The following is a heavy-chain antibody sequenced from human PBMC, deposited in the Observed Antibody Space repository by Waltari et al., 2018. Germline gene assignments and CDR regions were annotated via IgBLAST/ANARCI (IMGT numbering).Heavy chain of an antibody. CDR1: GFTFSSYA. CDR3: AKDPSSAVDWLGYPYFDY. J-gene: IGHJ4*02. D-gene: IGHD3-9*01. V-gene: IGHV3-23*01. CDR2: ISGSGGST. Sequence: EVQLLESGGGLVQTGGSLRLSCAASGFTFSSYAMSWVRQAPGKGLEWVSAISGSGGSTYYADSVKGLFTISRDNSKNTLYLQMNSLRAEDTAVYYCAKDPSSAVDWLGYPYFDYWGQGTLVTVSS.